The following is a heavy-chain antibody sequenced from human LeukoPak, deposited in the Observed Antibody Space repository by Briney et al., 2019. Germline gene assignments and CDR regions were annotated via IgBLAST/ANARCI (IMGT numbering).Heavy chain of an antibody. V-gene: IGHV1-69*13. CDR3: AWDSRHGYDNPFDY. Sequence: ASVKVSCKASGGTFISYAISGVRQAPGQGREWMGGIIPIFGTANYAQKFQGRVTITADESTRTAYMELSSLRSEDTAVYYCAWDSRHGYDNPFDYWGQGTLVTVSS. CDR1: GGTFISYA. J-gene: IGHJ4*02. D-gene: IGHD5-12*01. CDR2: IIPIFGTA.